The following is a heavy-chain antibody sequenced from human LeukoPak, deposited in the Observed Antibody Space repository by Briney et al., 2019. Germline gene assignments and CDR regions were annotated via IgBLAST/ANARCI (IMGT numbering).Heavy chain of an antibody. V-gene: IGHV1-69*05. CDR1: GGTFSSYA. CDR3: ASDHLQYSEGNWFDP. D-gene: IGHD5-24*01. J-gene: IGHJ5*02. CDR2: IIPIFGTA. Sequence: SVKVSCKASGGTFSSYAISWVRQAPGQGLEWMGRIIPIFGTANYAQKFQGRVAITTDESTSTAYMELSSLRSEDTAVYYCASDHLQYSEGNWFDPWGQGTLVTVSS.